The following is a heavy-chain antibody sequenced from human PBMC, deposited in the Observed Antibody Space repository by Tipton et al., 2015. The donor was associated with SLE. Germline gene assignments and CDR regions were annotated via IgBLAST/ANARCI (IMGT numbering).Heavy chain of an antibody. D-gene: IGHD1-26*01. CDR2: IYTSGST. CDR3: ARHEGAPGWTRGHAFDI. CDR1: GGSISSGSYY. J-gene: IGHJ3*02. V-gene: IGHV4-61*09. Sequence: TLSLTCTVSGGSISSGSYYWSWIRQPAGKGLEWIGYIYTSGSTNYSPSFQGHVTISADKSISTAYLQWSSLKASDTAMYYCARHEGAPGWTRGHAFDIWGQGTMVTVSS.